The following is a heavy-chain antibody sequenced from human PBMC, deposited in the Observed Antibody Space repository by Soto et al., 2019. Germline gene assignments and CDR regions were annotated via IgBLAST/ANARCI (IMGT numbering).Heavy chain of an antibody. Sequence: EVQLVESGGGVVQPGGSLRLSCAASGLIFSDYHMDWVRQAPGKGLEWVGRIRREANSYTTEYAASVKGRFTISSDDSKDSLYLQMHRLKTGDTAVYYCAMLGGWSGGSNDMDVWGQGTRVSVSS. CDR3: AMLGGWSGGSNDMDV. CDR2: IRREANSYTT. D-gene: IGHD6-19*01. CDR1: GLIFSDYH. J-gene: IGHJ6*02. V-gene: IGHV3-72*01.